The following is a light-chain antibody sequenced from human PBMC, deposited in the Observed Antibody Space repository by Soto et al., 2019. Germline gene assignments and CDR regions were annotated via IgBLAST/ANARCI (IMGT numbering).Light chain of an antibody. V-gene: IGKV3D-15*01. CDR3: QQYNNWPSIT. Sequence: EIVLTQSPGTLSLSPGERATLSCRAIQSVIISYLSWDQQEPGQAPRLLIYGASSRATGIPARFSGSGSGTEFTLTISSLQSEDFAVYYCQQYNNWPSITFGQGTRLENK. CDR2: GAS. CDR1: QSVIISY. J-gene: IGKJ5*01.